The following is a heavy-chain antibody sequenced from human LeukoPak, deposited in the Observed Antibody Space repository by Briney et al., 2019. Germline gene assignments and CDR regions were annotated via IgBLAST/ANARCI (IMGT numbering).Heavy chain of an antibody. CDR1: GYTFTSSG. D-gene: IGHD2-15*01. V-gene: IGHV1-18*01. J-gene: IGHJ5*02. CDR3: ARACGRSGLIVVVVAAIDRFDP. CDR2: ISAYNGNT. Sequence: ASVKVSCKASGYTFTSSGISWVRQAPGQGLEWMGWISAYNGNTNYAQKLQGRVTMTTDTSTSTAYMELRSLRSDDTAVYYCARACGRSGLIVVVVAAIDRFDPWGQGTLVTVSS.